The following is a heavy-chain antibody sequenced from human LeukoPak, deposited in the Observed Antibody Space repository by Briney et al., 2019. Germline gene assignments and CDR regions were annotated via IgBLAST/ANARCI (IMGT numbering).Heavy chain of an antibody. J-gene: IGHJ4*02. CDR1: GGSFSGYY. CDR3: ARGRYGSGKPYYFDY. V-gene: IGHV4-34*01. D-gene: IGHD3-10*01. Sequence: SETLFLTCAVYGGSFSGYYWSWIRQPPGKGLEWIGEINHSGSTNYNPSLKSRVTISVDTSKNQFSLKLSSVTAADTAVYCCARGRYGSGKPYYFDYWGQGTLVTVSS. CDR2: INHSGST.